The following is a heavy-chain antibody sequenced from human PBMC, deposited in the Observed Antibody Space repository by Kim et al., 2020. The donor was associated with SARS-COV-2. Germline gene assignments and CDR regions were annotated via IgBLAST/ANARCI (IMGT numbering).Heavy chain of an antibody. Sequence: ASVKVSCKASGYTFTTYGISWVRQAPGQGLEWMGWISAYNGNTNYAQNLQDRVTMTTDTSTSTAYMELRSLRSDDTAVYYCAREVRGWSYVLRAFDIWGQGTMVTVSS. V-gene: IGHV1-18*01. CDR3: AREVRGWSYVLRAFDI. J-gene: IGHJ3*02. D-gene: IGHD2-8*01. CDR1: GYTFTTYG. CDR2: ISAYNGNT.